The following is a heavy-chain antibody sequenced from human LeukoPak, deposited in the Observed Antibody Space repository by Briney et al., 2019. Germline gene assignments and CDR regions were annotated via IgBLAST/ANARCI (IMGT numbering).Heavy chain of an antibody. CDR3: ARGGYSGSYYGVYDY. CDR1: GGSFSGYY. Sequence: PSKTLSLACAVYGGSFSGYYWSWIRQPPGKGLEWIGEINHSGSTNYNPSLKSRVTISVDTSKNQFSLKLSSVTAADTAVYYCARGGYSGSYYGVYDYWGQGTLVTVSS. D-gene: IGHD1-26*01. CDR2: INHSGST. J-gene: IGHJ4*02. V-gene: IGHV4-34*01.